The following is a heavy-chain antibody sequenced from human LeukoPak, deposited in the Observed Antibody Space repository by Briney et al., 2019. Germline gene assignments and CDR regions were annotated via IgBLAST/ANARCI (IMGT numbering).Heavy chain of an antibody. D-gene: IGHD3-3*01. Sequence: KPSETLSLTCAVYGGSFSGYYWSWIRQPPGKGLEWIGEINHSGSTNYNPSLKSRVTMSVDTSKNQFSLKLSSVTAADTAVYYCARMGDFWSGPDAFDIWGQGTMVTVSS. V-gene: IGHV4-34*01. CDR1: GGSFSGYY. CDR2: INHSGST. CDR3: ARMGDFWSGPDAFDI. J-gene: IGHJ3*02.